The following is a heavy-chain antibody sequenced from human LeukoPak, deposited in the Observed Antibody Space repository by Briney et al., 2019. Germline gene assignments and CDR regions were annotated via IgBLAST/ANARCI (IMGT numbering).Heavy chain of an antibody. Sequence: SETLSLTCAVYGGSFSGYYWSWIRQPPGKGLEWIGEINHSGSTNYNPSLKSRVTISVDTSKNQFSLKLSSVTAADTAVYYCARGYYDSSGYWAYFEYWGQGTLVTVSS. D-gene: IGHD3-22*01. CDR1: GGSFSGYY. CDR2: INHSGST. J-gene: IGHJ4*02. V-gene: IGHV4-34*01. CDR3: ARGYYDSSGYWAYFEY.